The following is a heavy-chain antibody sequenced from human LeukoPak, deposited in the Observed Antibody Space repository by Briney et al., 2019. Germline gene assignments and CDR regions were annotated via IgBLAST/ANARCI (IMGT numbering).Heavy chain of an antibody. J-gene: IGHJ4*02. CDR2: IYHSGST. CDR3: ARHVVGATYDY. D-gene: IGHD1-26*01. CDR1: GYSISSGYY. V-gene: IGHV4-38-2*02. Sequence: SETLSLTCTVSGYSISSGYYWGWIRQPPGKGLEWIGTIYHSGSTYYNPSLKSRVTISVDTSKNQFSLKLSSVTAADTAVYYCARHVVGATYDYWGQGTLVTVSS.